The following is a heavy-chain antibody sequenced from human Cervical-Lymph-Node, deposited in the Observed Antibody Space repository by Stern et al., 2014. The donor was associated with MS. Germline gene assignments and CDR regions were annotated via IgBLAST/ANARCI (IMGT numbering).Heavy chain of an antibody. CDR1: GYIFTSDD. CDR3: MKAWGH. J-gene: IGHJ1*01. CDR2: MNPDSGDT. V-gene: IGHV1-8*01. Sequence: GQLVESGAEVRKPWASERLSCKASGYIFTSDDINWVRQASGQGLVWMGWMNPDSGDTGFEQKFRGRVTMTRDVSTSTVYMELSSLTSEDTAVYYCMKAWGHWGQGTQVTVSS. D-gene: IGHD7-27*01.